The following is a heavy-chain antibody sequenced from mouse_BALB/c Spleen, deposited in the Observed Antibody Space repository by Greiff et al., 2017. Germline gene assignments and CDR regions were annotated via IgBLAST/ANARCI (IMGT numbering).Heavy chain of an antibody. Sequence: EVQLVESGGGLVKPGGSLKLSCAASGFTFSSYAMSWVRQTPEKRLEWVASISSGGSTYYPDSVKGRFTISRDNARNILYLQMSSLRSEDTAMYYCARGNYGSSYWGQGTTLTVSS. J-gene: IGHJ2*01. CDR1: GFTFSSYA. CDR3: ARGNYGSSY. V-gene: IGHV5-6-5*01. CDR2: ISSGGST. D-gene: IGHD1-1*01.